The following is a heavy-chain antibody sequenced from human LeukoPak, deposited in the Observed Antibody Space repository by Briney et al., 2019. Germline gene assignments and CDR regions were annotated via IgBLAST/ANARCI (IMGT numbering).Heavy chain of an antibody. CDR2: ISAYNGNT. V-gene: IGHV1-18*01. CDR3: ARDRVPDSTYYYGSGAPNWFDP. J-gene: IGHJ5*02. Sequence: XSVKVSCKASGYTFTSYGISWVRQAPGQGLEWMGWISAYNGNTNYAQKLQGRVTMTTDTSTSTAYMELRSLRSDDTAVYYCARDRVPDSTYYYGSGAPNWFDPWGQGTLVTVSS. CDR1: GYTFTSYG. D-gene: IGHD3-10*01.